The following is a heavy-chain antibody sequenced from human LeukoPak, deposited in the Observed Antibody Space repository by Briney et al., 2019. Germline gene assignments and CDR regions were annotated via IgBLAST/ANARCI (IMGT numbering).Heavy chain of an antibody. D-gene: IGHD3-10*01. Sequence: GGSLRLSCAASGFTFSSYALSWVRQAPGKGLEWVSTMTSNGGGTYSADSVKGRFTVSRDNSKNTLFLQMTRLRAEDTAVYYCAKLDSPWAARGSFDHWGQGALVTVSS. J-gene: IGHJ5*02. CDR1: GFTFSSYA. CDR2: MTSNGGGT. CDR3: AKLDSPWAARGSFDH. V-gene: IGHV3-23*01.